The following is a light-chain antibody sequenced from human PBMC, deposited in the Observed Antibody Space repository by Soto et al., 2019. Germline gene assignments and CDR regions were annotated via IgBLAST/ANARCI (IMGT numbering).Light chain of an antibody. J-gene: IGKJ5*01. V-gene: IGKV3-20*01. CDR1: QSVSSS. Sequence: EIVLTQSPGTLSLSPGERATLSCRASQSVSSSLAWYQQKRGLAPTLLISDASSRASGVPDRFTGGGSGTDLTSAIRSVATEHFALCCGQQYPGSPIAFGRGTRLE. CDR3: QQYPGSPIA. CDR2: DAS.